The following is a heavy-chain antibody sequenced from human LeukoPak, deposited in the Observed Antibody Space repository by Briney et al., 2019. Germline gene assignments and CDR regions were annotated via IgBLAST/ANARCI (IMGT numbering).Heavy chain of an antibody. CDR1: GFTFSSYS. J-gene: IGHJ4*02. CDR3: AKKAQYDGHYPLDY. CDR2: TSDRGDYT. V-gene: IGHV3-23*01. D-gene: IGHD4/OR15-4a*01. Sequence: GGSLRLSCAASGFTFSSYSMSWVRQAPGEGLEWVSGTSDRGDYTYYADSVKGRFTISRDTSKNTLYLQMNSLRAEDTALYFCAKKAQYDGHYPLDYWGQGTLVTVSA.